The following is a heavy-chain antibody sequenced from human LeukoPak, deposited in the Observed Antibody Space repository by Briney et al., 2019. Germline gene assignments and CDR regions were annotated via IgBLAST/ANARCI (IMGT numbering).Heavy chain of an antibody. D-gene: IGHD1-26*01. J-gene: IGHJ6*03. CDR3: AKDGVGATTGYYYMDV. CDR2: ISGSGGST. V-gene: IGHV3-23*01. CDR1: GFTFSSYA. Sequence: PGGSLRLSCGASGFTFSSYAMSWVRQAPGKGQEWVSAISGSGGSTYYADSVKGRFAISRDNSKNTLYLQMNSPRAEDTAVYYCAKDGVGATTGYYYMDVWGKGTTVTVSS.